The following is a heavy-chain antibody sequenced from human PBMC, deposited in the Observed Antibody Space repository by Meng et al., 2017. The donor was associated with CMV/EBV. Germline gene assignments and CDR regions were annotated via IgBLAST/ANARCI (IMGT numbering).Heavy chain of an antibody. Sequence: GESLKISCAASGFTFSSYSMNWVRQAPGKGLEWVSSISSSSSYIYYADSVKGRFTISRDNAKNSLYLQMNSLRAEDTAVYYCASDCSSTSCSYYYYGMDVWGQGTTVTASS. V-gene: IGHV3-21*01. CDR2: ISSSSSYI. J-gene: IGHJ6*02. CDR1: GFTFSSYS. D-gene: IGHD2-2*01. CDR3: ASDCSSTSCSYYYYGMDV.